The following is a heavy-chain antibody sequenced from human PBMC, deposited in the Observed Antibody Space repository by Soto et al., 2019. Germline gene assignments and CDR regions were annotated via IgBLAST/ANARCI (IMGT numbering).Heavy chain of an antibody. CDR1: GDSINSNYC. Sequence: QVQLQESGPGLVRPSGTLSLTCAVSGDSINSNYCWTWVRQPPGKGLEWIAEIYYSGGTSYNPSLNSRVTRSMDKSKNQFSLNLTSVTAADTALYYCARDTGWGLGYWGQGTLVTVSS. CDR2: IYYSGGT. J-gene: IGHJ4*02. CDR3: ARDTGWGLGY. D-gene: IGHD6-19*01. V-gene: IGHV4-4*02.